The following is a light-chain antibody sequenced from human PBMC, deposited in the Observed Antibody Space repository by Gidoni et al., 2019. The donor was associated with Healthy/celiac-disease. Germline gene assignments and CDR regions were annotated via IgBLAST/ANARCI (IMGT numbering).Light chain of an antibody. Sequence: IQMTQSPASLSASVADRVTITCRASQTISSYLNGYQQKPGKAPKLLIYAASSLQSGVPSRFSGSGSGTDFTLTISSLQPEDFATYYGQQSYSTPRTFGQGTKLEIK. CDR2: AAS. CDR1: QTISSY. V-gene: IGKV1-39*01. J-gene: IGKJ2*02. CDR3: QQSYSTPRT.